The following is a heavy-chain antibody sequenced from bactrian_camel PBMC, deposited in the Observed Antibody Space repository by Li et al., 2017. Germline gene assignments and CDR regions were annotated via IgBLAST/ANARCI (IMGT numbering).Heavy chain of an antibody. J-gene: IGHJ4*01. CDR2: LDSDGLA. V-gene: IGHV3S53*01. Sequence: VQLVESGGGSVQAGGSLRLSCVASGYDPRNFCMGWFRGDDREGLAGLDSDGLAIYANKVKGRFTITFDSAKRTLYLQMNDLKPEDAARYYCGANRRSGTGYCNPRLRPFYGMTSWGEGTQVTVS. CDR3: GANRRSGTGYCNPRLRPFYGMTS. D-gene: IGHD7*01. CDR1: GYDPRNFC.